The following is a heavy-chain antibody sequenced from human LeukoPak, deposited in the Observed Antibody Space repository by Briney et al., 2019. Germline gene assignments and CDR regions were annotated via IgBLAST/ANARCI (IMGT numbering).Heavy chain of an antibody. CDR3: ARVPNSSGWSTFDY. CDR2: IWYDASNK. D-gene: IGHD6-19*01. J-gene: IGHJ4*02. V-gene: IGHV3-33*01. Sequence: PGRSLTLSCAASGFTFSSFGMHWVRQAPGKGLEWVAVIWYDASNKYYVDSVKGRFTISRDNSKNTLYLQMNSLRDDDTAVYYCARVPNSSGWSTFDYWGLGTLVTVSS. CDR1: GFTFSSFG.